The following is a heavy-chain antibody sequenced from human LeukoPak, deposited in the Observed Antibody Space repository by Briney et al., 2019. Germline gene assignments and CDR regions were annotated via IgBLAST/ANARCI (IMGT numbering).Heavy chain of an antibody. J-gene: IGHJ5*02. CDR1: GGSISSSSYY. Sequence: SETLSLTCTVSGGSISSSSYYWGWIRQPPWKGLEWIGSIYYSGSTYYNPSLKTRVTMSVDTSKNQFSLKLSSVTATDTAMYFCATQSRDYSDPGSYYNWFDPWGQGTLVTVSS. CDR2: IYYSGST. V-gene: IGHV4-39*01. D-gene: IGHD3-10*01. CDR3: ATQSRDYSDPGSYYNWFDP.